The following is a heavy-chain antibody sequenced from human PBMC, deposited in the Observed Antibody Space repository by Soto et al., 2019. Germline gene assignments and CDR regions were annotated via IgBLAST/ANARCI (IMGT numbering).Heavy chain of an antibody. Sequence: EVQLLESGGGLVQPGGSLRLSCAASGFTFSSYAMRWVRQAPGKGLEWVSVISGSGGNTYYADSVKGRFTISRDNSKNTLYLQMKSLRAEDTSVYYCAKGSIAVAGYHHCLDYWGQGTLVTVSS. CDR2: ISGSGGNT. CDR3: AKGSIAVAGYHHCLDY. V-gene: IGHV3-23*01. CDR1: GFTFSSYA. D-gene: IGHD6-19*01. J-gene: IGHJ4*02.